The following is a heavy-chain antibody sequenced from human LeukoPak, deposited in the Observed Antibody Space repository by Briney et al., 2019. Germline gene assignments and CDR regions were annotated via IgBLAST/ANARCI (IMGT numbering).Heavy chain of an antibody. Sequence: SETLSLTCTVSGGSISSYYYSWIRQPPGKGLEWIGEISPSGSTNYKPSLKSRVTISIDTSKNQFSLNVSSVTAADTAVYYCARFRNYDVLTGYYGPVWFDPWGQGTLVTVSS. V-gene: IGHV4-34*01. D-gene: IGHD3-9*01. CDR3: ARFRNYDVLTGYYGPVWFDP. CDR2: ISPSGST. J-gene: IGHJ5*02. CDR1: GGSISSYY.